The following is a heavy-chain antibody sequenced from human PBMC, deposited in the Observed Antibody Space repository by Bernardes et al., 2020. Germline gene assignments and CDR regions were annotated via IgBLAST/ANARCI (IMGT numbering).Heavy chain of an antibody. V-gene: IGHV3-23*01. J-gene: IGHJ4*02. D-gene: IGHD2-15*01. Sequence: GGSLRLSCAASGFTFSSYAMSWVRQAPGKGLEWVSAISGSGGSTYYADSVKGRFTISRDNSKNTLYLQMNSLRAEDTAVYYCAKDMNNYGWSVAVVAATEFDYGGEGALVTVSS. CDR1: GFTFSSYA. CDR3: AKDMNNYGWSVAVVAATEFDY. CDR2: ISGSGGST.